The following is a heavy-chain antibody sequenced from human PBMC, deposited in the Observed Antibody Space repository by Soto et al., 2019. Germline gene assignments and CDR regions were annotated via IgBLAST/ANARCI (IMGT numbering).Heavy chain of an antibody. CDR1: GFTFSSYG. Sequence: PGGSLRLSCAASGFTFSSYGMHWVRQAPGKGLEWVSVIWYDGSNRYYADSVRGRFTISRDNSKNTLYLQMNSLRVEDTAVYYCARDQKTPLPGPDWGQGTLVTVSS. J-gene: IGHJ4*02. CDR2: IWYDGSNR. CDR3: ARDQKTPLPGPD. V-gene: IGHV3-33*01.